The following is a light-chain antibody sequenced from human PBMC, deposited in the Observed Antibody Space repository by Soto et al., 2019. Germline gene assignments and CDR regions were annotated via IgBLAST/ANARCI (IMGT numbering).Light chain of an antibody. CDR3: SAWTSSTAQV. V-gene: IGLV2-14*01. Sequence: QSVLTQPASVSGSPGQSITISCTGTSSDVGGYNFVSWYQQHPGKAPKLMIFEVNNRPSGVSNRFSGSKSGNTASLTISGVEDEAEADYYCSAWTSSTAQVLGGGTKLTVL. CDR2: EVN. J-gene: IGLJ2*01. CDR1: SSDVGGYNF.